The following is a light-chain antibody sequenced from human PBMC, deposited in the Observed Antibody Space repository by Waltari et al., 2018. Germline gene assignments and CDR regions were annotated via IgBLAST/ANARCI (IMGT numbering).Light chain of an antibody. CDR3: SSYAGFSTVV. Sequence: QSALTQPASVSGSPGQSITISCTGTSSDVGSYNLVSWYQQHPGRAPKLMIYASSKRPSGVSDRFSGSQSGNTASLTISGLQAEDEADYYCSSYAGFSTVVFGGGTKLTVL. J-gene: IGLJ2*01. V-gene: IGLV2-23*01. CDR1: SSDVGSYNL. CDR2: ASS.